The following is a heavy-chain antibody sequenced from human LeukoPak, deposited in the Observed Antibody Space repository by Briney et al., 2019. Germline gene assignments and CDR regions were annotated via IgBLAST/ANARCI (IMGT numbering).Heavy chain of an antibody. V-gene: IGHV3-48*01. D-gene: IGHD6-13*01. CDR2: IRSSSRTI. CDR1: GFTFSSYS. CDR3: ARGARRGYSSSWYGDDYYYYMDV. Sequence: GGSLRLSCAASGFTFSSYSMNWVRRAPGKGLEWVSYIRSSSRTIYYADSVKGRFTISRDNAKNSLYLQMNSLRAEDTAVYYCARGARRGYSSSWYGDDYYYYMDVWGKGTTVTVSS. J-gene: IGHJ6*03.